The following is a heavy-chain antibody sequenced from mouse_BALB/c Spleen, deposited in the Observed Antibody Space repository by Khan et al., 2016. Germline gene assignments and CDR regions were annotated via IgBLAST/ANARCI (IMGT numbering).Heavy chain of an antibody. CDR2: INPSTGYT. CDR3: AIRNYYGSSPYFDY. Sequence: QVQLKQSGAELAKPGASVKMSCKASGYTFTSYWMHWVKQRPGQGLEWIGYINPSTGYTEYNQKFKDKATLTADKSSSTAYMQLSSLTSEDSAVXYFAIRNYYGSSPYFDYWGQGTTLTVSS. CDR1: GYTFTSYW. D-gene: IGHD1-1*01. J-gene: IGHJ2*01. V-gene: IGHV1-7*01.